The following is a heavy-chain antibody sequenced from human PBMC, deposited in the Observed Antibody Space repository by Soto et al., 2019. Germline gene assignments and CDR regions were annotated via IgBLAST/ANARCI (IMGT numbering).Heavy chain of an antibody. Sequence: QVQLVESGGGVVQPGRSLRLSCAASGFTFSSYGMHWVRQAPGKGLEWVAVIWYDGSNKYYADSVKGRFTISRDNSKNTLYLQMHSLRADDTAVYYCARGSDSSGYYLNYYYYGMDVWGQGTTVTVSS. J-gene: IGHJ6*02. CDR1: GFTFSSYG. CDR3: ARGSDSSGYYLNYYYYGMDV. CDR2: IWYDGSNK. V-gene: IGHV3-33*01. D-gene: IGHD3-22*01.